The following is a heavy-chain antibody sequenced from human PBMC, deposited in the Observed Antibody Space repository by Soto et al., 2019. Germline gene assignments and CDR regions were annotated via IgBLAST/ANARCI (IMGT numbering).Heavy chain of an antibody. D-gene: IGHD3-16*01. CDR2: IYYSEDT. V-gene: IGHV4-31*03. CDR1: GGSVSSGGQY. J-gene: IGHJ2*01. Sequence: QVQLQESGPGLVKPSQTLSLTCTVSGGSVSSGGQYWSWIRQHPGKGLEWIGNIYYSEDTYYNPSRRSRITISVATSRNPFSLSLSSVTAADTAVYYCARRHPRFDCGLWGRGALLTVSS. CDR3: ARRHPRFDCGL.